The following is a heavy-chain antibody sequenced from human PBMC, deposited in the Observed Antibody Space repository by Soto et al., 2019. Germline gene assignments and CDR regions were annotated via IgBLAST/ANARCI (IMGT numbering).Heavy chain of an antibody. CDR2: INPKGDGK. V-gene: IGHV1-2*02. J-gene: IGHJ4*02. CDR1: EQTITGHY. CDR3: ARVPLSYTNNDSLEH. Sequence: QVQMVQSGPEVKKPGASVKISCKASEQTITGHYIQWVRQAPGQGLEWMGWINPKGDGKKYAQHFQGRITVTRDTAINTCYMELRALTSDDTAVYYWARVPLSYTNNDSLEHWGQGTLVTVSS. D-gene: IGHD3-16*01.